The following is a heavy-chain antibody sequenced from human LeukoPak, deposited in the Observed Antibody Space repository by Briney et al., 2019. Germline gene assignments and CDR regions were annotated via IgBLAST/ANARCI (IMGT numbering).Heavy chain of an antibody. Sequence: AGGSLRLSCTASGFTFSAYALHWVRQAPGKGLEWVAVISHDESNYYHAESVKGRFSISRDDSKKTLVLQMNSLTTEDAGVYYCARARTGSYYSPFEYWGPGTLVTASS. CDR1: GFTFSAYA. D-gene: IGHD1-26*01. V-gene: IGHV3-30*04. J-gene: IGHJ1*01. CDR3: ARARTGSYYSPFEY. CDR2: ISHDESNY.